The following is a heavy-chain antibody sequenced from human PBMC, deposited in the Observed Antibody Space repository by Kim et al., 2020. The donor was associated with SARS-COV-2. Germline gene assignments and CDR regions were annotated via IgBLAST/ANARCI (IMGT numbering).Heavy chain of an antibody. Sequence: SETLSLTCTVSGGSISSYYWSWIRQPPGKGLEWIGYIYYSGSTNYNPSLKSRVTISVDTSKNQFSLKLSSVTAADTAVYYCAREEGSWVLWFGANSGAFDIWGQGTMVTVSS. D-gene: IGHD3-10*01. CDR3: AREEGSWVLWFGANSGAFDI. J-gene: IGHJ3*02. CDR2: IYYSGST. V-gene: IGHV4-59*01. CDR1: GGSISSYY.